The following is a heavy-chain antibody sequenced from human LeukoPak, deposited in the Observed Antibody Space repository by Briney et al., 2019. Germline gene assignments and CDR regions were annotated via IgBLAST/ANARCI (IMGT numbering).Heavy chain of an antibody. CDR1: GGTFSSYA. CDR2: IITIFGTA. J-gene: IGHJ4*02. CDR3: ARDRLDYYGSGSYYNGLDY. D-gene: IGHD3-10*01. V-gene: IGHV1-69*01. Sequence: SVTVSCKASGGTFSSYAISWVRQAPGQGLEWMGGIITIFGTANYAQKFQGRVTITADESTSTAYMELSSLRSEDTAVYYCARDRLDYYGSGSYYNGLDYWGQGTLVTVSS.